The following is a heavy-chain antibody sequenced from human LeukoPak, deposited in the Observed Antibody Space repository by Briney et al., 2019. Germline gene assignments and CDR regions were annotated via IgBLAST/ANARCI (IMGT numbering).Heavy chain of an antibody. Sequence: SETLSLTCTVSGASITSYYWSWIRQPAGKGLEWIGRMYTSGTTNYNPSLESRVTISIDTSKNQFSLKLSSVTAADTAMYYCARERHSSSMYMDVWGKGTTVTVSS. CDR3: ARERHSSSMYMDV. V-gene: IGHV4-4*07. CDR2: MYTSGTT. D-gene: IGHD6-13*01. CDR1: GASITSYY. J-gene: IGHJ6*03.